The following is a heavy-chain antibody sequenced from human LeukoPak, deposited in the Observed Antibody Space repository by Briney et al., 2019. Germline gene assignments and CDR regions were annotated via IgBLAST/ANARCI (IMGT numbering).Heavy chain of an antibody. Sequence: GGSLRPSCAASGFTFSSYAMSWVRQAPGKGLEWVSAISGSGGSTYYADSVKGRFTISRDNSKNTLYLQMNSLRAEDTAVYYCAKSPRSRSADQLKEDYYMDVWGKGTTVTVSS. D-gene: IGHD6-13*01. CDR3: AKSPRSRSADQLKEDYYMDV. V-gene: IGHV3-23*01. CDR2: ISGSGGST. CDR1: GFTFSSYA. J-gene: IGHJ6*03.